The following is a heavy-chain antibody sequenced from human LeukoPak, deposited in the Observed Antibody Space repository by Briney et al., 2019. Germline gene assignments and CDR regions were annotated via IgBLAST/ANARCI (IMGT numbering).Heavy chain of an antibody. Sequence: KSSETLSLTCTVSGGSISSYYWSWIRQPPGKGLEWIGYIYYSGNTNYNPSLKSRVTISVDTSKNQFSLKLSSVTAADTAVYYCARDSLGYCSSTTCYGWFDPWGQGTLVTVSS. D-gene: IGHD2-2*01. CDR3: ARDSLGYCSSTTCYGWFDP. J-gene: IGHJ5*02. CDR1: GGSISSYY. CDR2: IYYSGNT. V-gene: IGHV4-59*01.